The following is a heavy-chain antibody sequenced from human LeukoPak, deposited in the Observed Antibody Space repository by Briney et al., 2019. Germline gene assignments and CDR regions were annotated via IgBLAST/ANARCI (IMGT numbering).Heavy chain of an antibody. J-gene: IGHJ5*02. CDR1: GFSFSDYY. D-gene: IGHD6-13*01. Sequence: GGSLSLSCAASGFSFSDYYMSWIRQAPGKGLEWVSYISGSTSYTDYADSVKGRFTISRDNAKNSLYLQMNSLRAEDTPVYYCARTLVAAPGSKGGPWGQGTLVTVSS. CDR2: ISGSTSYT. V-gene: IGHV3-11*03. CDR3: ARTLVAAPGSKGGP.